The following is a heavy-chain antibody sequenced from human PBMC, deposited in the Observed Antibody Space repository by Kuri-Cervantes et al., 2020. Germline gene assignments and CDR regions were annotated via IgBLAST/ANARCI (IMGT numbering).Heavy chain of an antibody. V-gene: IGHV4-4*02. J-gene: IGHJ4*02. D-gene: IGHD3-10*01. Sequence: SETLSLTCTVSGGSISNTQWWSWVRQPPGKGLEWIGEISHSGNTNHNPSLRSRITISIDKSKNQFSLKLTSVTAADTAVYFCVRALGGLLTFWGQGILVTVSS. CDR1: GGSISNTQW. CDR2: ISHSGNT. CDR3: VRALGGLLTF.